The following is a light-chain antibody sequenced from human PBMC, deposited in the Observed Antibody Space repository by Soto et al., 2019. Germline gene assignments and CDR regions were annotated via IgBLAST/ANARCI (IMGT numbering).Light chain of an antibody. Sequence: QSVLTQPPLVSGAPGQRVTISCTGGSSNIGAGYDVHWYQQLPGTAPKLLIYGNSKRPSGVPDRFSGSKSDTSASLAITGLQAEDEADYYYQSYDISLSTYVFGTGTKLTVL. CDR1: SSNIGAGYD. CDR2: GNS. J-gene: IGLJ1*01. V-gene: IGLV1-40*01. CDR3: QSYDISLSTYV.